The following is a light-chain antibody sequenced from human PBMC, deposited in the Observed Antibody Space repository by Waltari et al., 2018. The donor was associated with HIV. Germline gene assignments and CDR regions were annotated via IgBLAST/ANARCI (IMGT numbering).Light chain of an antibody. CDR2: STS. J-gene: IGKJ2*01. V-gene: IGKV1-9*01. CDR3: QQLTT. CDR1: QGLSSF. Sequence: DTQLTQSPSFLSASVGDRVTITCRASQGLSSFLAWYQQKPGKAPKLLIYSTSTLQSGVPARCSGGGSGTDFSLTISSLQPEDLGNYFCQQLTTFGQGTKLEI.